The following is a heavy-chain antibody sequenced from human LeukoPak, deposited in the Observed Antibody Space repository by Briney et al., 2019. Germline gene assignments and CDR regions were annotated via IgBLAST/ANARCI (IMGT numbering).Heavy chain of an antibody. CDR1: GGSISTYY. D-gene: IGHD4-11*01. Sequence: SETLSLTCTVSGGSISTYYWSWIRQPPGKGLEWIGYIYHNGNTNYNPSLKSRVTMSIDTSKNQFSLNLTSVTAADTAVYYCARDYSNYIIDYWGQGTLVTVSS. J-gene: IGHJ4*02. CDR3: ARDYSNYIIDY. CDR2: IYHNGNT. V-gene: IGHV4-59*01.